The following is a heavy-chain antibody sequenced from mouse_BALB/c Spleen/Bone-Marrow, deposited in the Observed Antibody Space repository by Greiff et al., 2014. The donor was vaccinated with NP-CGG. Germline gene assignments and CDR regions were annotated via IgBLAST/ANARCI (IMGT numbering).Heavy chain of an antibody. Sequence: LVEPGASVKISCKASGYSFTGYDMNWVKQSHVKSLEWIGRINPYNGVTTYNQNFKDKASLTVDQSSSTAYMELHSLTSEDSAVYYCVRDAYWGQGTLVTVSA. CDR3: VRDAY. J-gene: IGHJ3*01. CDR2: INPYNGVT. CDR1: GYSFTGYD. V-gene: IGHV1-26*01.